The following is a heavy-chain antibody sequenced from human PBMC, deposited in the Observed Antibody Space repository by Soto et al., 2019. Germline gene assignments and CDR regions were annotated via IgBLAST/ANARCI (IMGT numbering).Heavy chain of an antibody. Sequence: ESGPTLGNPTESLTLTCTVSGFSLSNAGMGVSWIRQPPGKALEWLAHIFSNDEKSYSTSLKSRLTISKDTSKSQVVLTMTNMDPVDTATYYCAHRMHHYYYMDVWGKGTTVTVSS. CDR3: AHRMHHYYYMDV. J-gene: IGHJ6*03. D-gene: IGHD2-8*01. CDR1: GFSLSNAGMG. V-gene: IGHV2-26*01. CDR2: IFSNDEK.